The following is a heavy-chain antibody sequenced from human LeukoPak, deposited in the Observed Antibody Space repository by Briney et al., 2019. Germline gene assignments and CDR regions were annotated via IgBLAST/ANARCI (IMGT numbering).Heavy chain of an antibody. CDR1: GYTFTSYY. CDR2: INPSGGST. J-gene: IGHJ5*02. CDR3: ARDQYDILTGNNWFDP. Sequence: ASVKVSCKASGYTFTSYYMHWVRQAPGQGLEWMGIINPSGGSTSYAQKFQGRVTMTRDTPTSTVYMELSSLRSEDTAVYYCARDQYDILTGNNWFDPWGQGTLVTVSS. D-gene: IGHD3-9*01. V-gene: IGHV1-46*01.